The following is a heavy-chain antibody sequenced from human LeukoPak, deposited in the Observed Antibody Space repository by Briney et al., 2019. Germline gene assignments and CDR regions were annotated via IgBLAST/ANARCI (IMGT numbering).Heavy chain of an antibody. V-gene: IGHV3-7*03. CDR1: GFTFSTYW. CDR3: ARGGYSSSWYHFDY. J-gene: IGHJ4*02. CDR2: MKRDGSEI. Sequence: GGSLRLSCSASGFTFSTYWMSWVRQAPGKGLEWVANMKRDGSEIYYVDSVKGRFTISRDNSKNTLFLQMNSLRAEDTAVYYCARGGYSSSWYHFDYWGQGTLVTVSS. D-gene: IGHD6-13*01.